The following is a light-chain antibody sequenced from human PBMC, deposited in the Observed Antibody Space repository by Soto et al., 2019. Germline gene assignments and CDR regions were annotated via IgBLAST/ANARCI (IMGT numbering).Light chain of an antibody. CDR2: GAS. V-gene: IGKV3-20*01. CDR3: QQYGSSPPLT. J-gene: IGKJ5*01. Sequence: EIVLTQSPGTLSLSPGERAILSYRASQSVSSSYLAWYQQKPGQAPRLLIYGASSRATGIPDRFSGSGSGTDFTLTISRLEPEDFAVYYCQQYGSSPPLTFGQGTRLEIK. CDR1: QSVSSSY.